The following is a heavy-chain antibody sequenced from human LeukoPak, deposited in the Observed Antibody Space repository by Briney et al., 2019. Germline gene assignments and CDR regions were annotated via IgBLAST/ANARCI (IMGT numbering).Heavy chain of an antibody. CDR3: ARTTYYYGSGFDY. V-gene: IGHV3-30*04. CDR2: ISYDGSNK. Sequence: GGSLRLSCAASGFTFSSYAMHWVRQAPGKGLEWVAVISYDGSNKYYADSVKGRSTISRDNSKNTLYLQMNSLRAEDTAVYYCARTTYYYGSGFDYWGQGTLVTVSS. D-gene: IGHD3-10*01. J-gene: IGHJ4*02. CDR1: GFTFSSYA.